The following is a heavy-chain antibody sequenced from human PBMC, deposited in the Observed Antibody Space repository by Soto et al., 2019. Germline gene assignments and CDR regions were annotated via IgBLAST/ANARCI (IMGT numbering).Heavy chain of an antibody. CDR2: IYYSGST. V-gene: IGHV4-31*03. Sequence: QVQLQESGPGLVKPSQTLSLTCTVSGGSISSGGYYWSWIRQHPGKGLEWIGYIYYSGSTYYNPSLKSRVTISVDTSKNQFSLKLSSVTAADTAVYYCAREIIVNEQWLENDAFDIWGQGTMVTVSS. D-gene: IGHD6-19*01. CDR1: GGSISSGGYY. CDR3: AREIIVNEQWLENDAFDI. J-gene: IGHJ3*02.